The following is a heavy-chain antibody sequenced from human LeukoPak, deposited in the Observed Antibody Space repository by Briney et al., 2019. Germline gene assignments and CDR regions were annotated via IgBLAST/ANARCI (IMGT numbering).Heavy chain of an antibody. V-gene: IGHV3-23*01. J-gene: IGHJ4*02. CDR1: GFPLSSYA. CDR2: TSSSDDGT. Sequence: GGSLRLSCAASGFPLSSYAMSWVRQVPGKGLEWVSATSSSDDGTYHADSVRGRFTIYRDNFRDTLYLQMNRLRVEDAALYYCARAPVTSCRGAFCYPFDLWGQGVLVTVSS. D-gene: IGHD2-21*01. CDR3: ARAPVTSCRGAFCYPFDL.